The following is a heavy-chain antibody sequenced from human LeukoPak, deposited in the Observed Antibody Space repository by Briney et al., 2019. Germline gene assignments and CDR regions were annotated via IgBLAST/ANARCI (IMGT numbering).Heavy chain of an antibody. CDR3: ATGSIWSNYYYYMGV. CDR1: GFTFSTFW. D-gene: IGHD6-13*01. CDR2: TKQDGSEE. J-gene: IGHJ6*03. Sequence: GGSLRLSCAASGFTFSTFWMTWVRQAPGKGLEWVANTKQDGSEEYYVDSVLGRFTISRDNAKNSLYLQMNSLRAEDTALYYCATGSIWSNYYYYMGVWGLGTPVTVSS. V-gene: IGHV3-7*01.